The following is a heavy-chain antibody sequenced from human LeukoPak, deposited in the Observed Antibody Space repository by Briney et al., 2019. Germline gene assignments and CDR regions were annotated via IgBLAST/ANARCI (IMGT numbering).Heavy chain of an antibody. CDR2: ISSYNGNT. CDR1: GHTVFNFG. Sequence: ASVKVSCKATGHTVFNFGIVWVRQAPGQGLEWMGWISSYNGNTKYAENFQGRVTMSTDTSTSTAYMELRSLRSEDTAVYYCASHSSSPRGAFDIWGQGTMVTVSS. V-gene: IGHV1-18*01. J-gene: IGHJ3*02. D-gene: IGHD6-6*01. CDR3: ASHSSSPRGAFDI.